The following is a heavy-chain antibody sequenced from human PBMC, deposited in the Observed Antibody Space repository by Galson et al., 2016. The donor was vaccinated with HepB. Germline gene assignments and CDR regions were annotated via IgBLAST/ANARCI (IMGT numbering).Heavy chain of an antibody. Sequence: SLRLSCAASGFAFSNYAMNWVRQAPGKGLEWVAVVSYAGRNKYSADSVKGRFTISRDNSKNTVYLQMNRLRVEDTAVYYCAKNDICAGYSSFDYWGQGTLVTVSS. CDR3: AKNDICAGYSSFDY. D-gene: IGHD3-9*01. CDR2: VSYAGRNK. V-gene: IGHV3-30*18. CDR1: GFAFSNYA. J-gene: IGHJ4*02.